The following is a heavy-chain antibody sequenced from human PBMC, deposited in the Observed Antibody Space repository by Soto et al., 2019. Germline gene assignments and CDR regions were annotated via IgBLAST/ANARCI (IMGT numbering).Heavy chain of an antibody. D-gene: IGHD3-10*01. CDR3: ARMVRGSNIDYYHYMDV. J-gene: IGHJ6*03. CDR1: GYTFTSHG. Sequence: QVPRVQSGAEVKKPGASVKVSCKASGYTFTSHGISWVRQAPGQGLEWMGWISANNGDTNYAQKFQGRVTVTTDTSTSTGYMELRSLRSEDTAVYYCARMVRGSNIDYYHYMDVWGKGTTVTVSS. CDR2: ISANNGDT. V-gene: IGHV1-18*01.